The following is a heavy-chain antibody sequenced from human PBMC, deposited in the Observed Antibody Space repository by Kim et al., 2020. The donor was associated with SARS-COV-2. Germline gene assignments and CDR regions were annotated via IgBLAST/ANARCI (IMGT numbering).Heavy chain of an antibody. J-gene: IGHJ3*01. Sequence: YADSLKGRFTISRDNAKNSLYLQMNSLRAEDTAVYYCARDRRSRKAFDLWGPGTVVIVSS. V-gene: IGHV3-21*01. CDR3: ARDRRSRKAFDL. D-gene: IGHD2-15*01.